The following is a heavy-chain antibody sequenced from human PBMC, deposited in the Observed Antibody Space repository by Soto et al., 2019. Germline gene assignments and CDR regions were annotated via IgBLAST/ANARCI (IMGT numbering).Heavy chain of an antibody. CDR1: GDSISRYY. J-gene: IGHJ4*02. Sequence: QVHLQESGPGLVKPSETLSLTCSVFGDSISRYYWSWIRQPAGKGLEFIGRVYNSGIINYKPSLARPVLMAVDPSKHQVFLGLSSASAAATGMYYCARGPYWSEEFFFASWGQGTLVTVSP. CDR2: VYNSGII. CDR3: ARGPYWSEEFFFAS. D-gene: IGHD3-3*01. V-gene: IGHV4-4*07.